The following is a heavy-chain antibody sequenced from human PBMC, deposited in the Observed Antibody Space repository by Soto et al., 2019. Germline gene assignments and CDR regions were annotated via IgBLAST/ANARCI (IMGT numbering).Heavy chain of an antibody. CDR2: INNDGSVS. J-gene: IGHJ6*03. Sequence: EVQLVESGGGLVQPGGSLRLSCVASGFTFSNYWMYWVRQAPGEGLVWVSRINNDGSVSSYADSVKGRLTLSRDNVKNTLYLQLDGLRAEDTAVYYCARGDCVGGTCYSLAGSFYYYMDVWGKGTTVTVFS. CDR3: ARGDCVGGTCYSLAGSFYYYMDV. D-gene: IGHD2-15*01. V-gene: IGHV3-74*01. CDR1: GFTFSNYW.